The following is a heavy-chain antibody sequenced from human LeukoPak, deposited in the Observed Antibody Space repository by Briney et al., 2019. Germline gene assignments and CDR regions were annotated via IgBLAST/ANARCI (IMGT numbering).Heavy chain of an antibody. CDR3: ARDHDILTGYYN. Sequence: SETLSLTCTVSGGSISSYYWSWIRQPPGKGLEWIGYMFYSGNTNYNPSLKSRVTIPVDVSKNQFFLKLSSVTAADTAVYYCARDHDILTGYYNWGQGTLVTVSS. CDR2: MFYSGNT. CDR1: GGSISSYY. V-gene: IGHV4-59*01. D-gene: IGHD3-9*01. J-gene: IGHJ4*02.